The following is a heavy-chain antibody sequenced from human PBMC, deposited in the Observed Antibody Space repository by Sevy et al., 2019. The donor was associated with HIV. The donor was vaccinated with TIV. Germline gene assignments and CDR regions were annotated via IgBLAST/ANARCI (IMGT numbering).Heavy chain of an antibody. CDR2: IYTSGST. CDR3: ARDTQYYYDSSGYYTDAFDI. CDR1: GDSISSYY. D-gene: IGHD3-22*01. V-gene: IGHV4-4*07. Sequence: SETLSLTCTVSGDSISSYYWSWIRQPAGKGLEWIGRIYTSGSTNYNPSLKSRLTMSVDTSKNQFSLKLSSVTAADTAVYYCARDTQYYYDSSGYYTDAFDIWGQGTMVTVSS. J-gene: IGHJ3*02.